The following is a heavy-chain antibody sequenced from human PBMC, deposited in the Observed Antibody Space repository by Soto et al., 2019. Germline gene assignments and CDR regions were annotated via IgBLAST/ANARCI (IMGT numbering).Heavy chain of an antibody. CDR3: ARDLEYGGYAFDY. J-gene: IGHJ4*02. CDR1: GGTFSSYA. CDR2: IIPIFGTA. Sequence: ASVKVSCKASGGTFSSYAISWVRQAPGQGLEWMGGIIPIFGTANYAQKFQGRVTITADKSTSTAYMELSSLRSEDTAVYYCARDLEYGGYAFDYWGQGTLVTGSS. V-gene: IGHV1-69*06. D-gene: IGHD5-12*01.